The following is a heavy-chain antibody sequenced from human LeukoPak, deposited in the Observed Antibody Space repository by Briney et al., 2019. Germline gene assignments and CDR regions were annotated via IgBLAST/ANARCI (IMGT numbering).Heavy chain of an antibody. Sequence: ASVKVSCKASGYTFTSYGISWVRQAPGQGLEWMGWISAYNGNTNYAQKLQGRVTMTTDTSTSTAYMELRSLRSDDTAVYYYARYVPNCSGGSCYVGFDYWGQGTLVTVSS. CDR2: ISAYNGNT. CDR1: GYTFTSYG. J-gene: IGHJ4*02. D-gene: IGHD2-15*01. CDR3: ARYVPNCSGGSCYVGFDY. V-gene: IGHV1-18*01.